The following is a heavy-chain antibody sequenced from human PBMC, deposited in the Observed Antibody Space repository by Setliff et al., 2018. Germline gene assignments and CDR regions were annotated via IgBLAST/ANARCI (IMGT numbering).Heavy chain of an antibody. J-gene: IGHJ4*02. CDR3: ARLRKSTTAIDY. V-gene: IGHV4-34*01. CDR1: GGSFSGYY. Sequence: LSLTCTVYGGSFSGYYWSWIRQPPGKGLEWIGEINHSGSTNYNPSLKSRVTISVDTSKNQFSLRLSSVTAADTAVYYCARLRKSTTAIDYWGQGTLVTVSS. CDR2: INHSGST. D-gene: IGHD1-26*01.